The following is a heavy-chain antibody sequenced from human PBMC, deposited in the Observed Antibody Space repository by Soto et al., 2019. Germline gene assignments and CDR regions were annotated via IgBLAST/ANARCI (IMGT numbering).Heavy chain of an antibody. CDR3: AKESTARSPGDYFDS. V-gene: IGHV3-23*01. J-gene: IGHJ4*02. D-gene: IGHD3-10*01. Sequence: GGSLRLSCAAAGFTFSSNDMNWVRPAPGKGPGWVSAIGVDADTYYADSVKGGFTISRDGSRNTGHLQLNSLRVDDTALSYGAKESTARSPGDYFDSWGQGTLVTVSS. CDR1: GFTFSSND. CDR2: IGVDADT.